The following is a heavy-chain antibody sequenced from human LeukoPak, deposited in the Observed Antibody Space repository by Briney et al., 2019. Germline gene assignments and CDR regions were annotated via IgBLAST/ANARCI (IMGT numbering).Heavy chain of an antibody. CDR1: GYTFTSYG. J-gene: IGHJ4*02. Sequence: ASVKVSCEASGYTFTSYGISWVRRAPGQGLEWMGWISAYNGNTNYAQRLQGRVTMTTDTSTSTAYMELRSLRSDDTAVYYCARLNFGSEDYWGQGTLVTVSS. V-gene: IGHV1-18*01. D-gene: IGHD3-10*01. CDR2: ISAYNGNT. CDR3: ARLNFGSEDY.